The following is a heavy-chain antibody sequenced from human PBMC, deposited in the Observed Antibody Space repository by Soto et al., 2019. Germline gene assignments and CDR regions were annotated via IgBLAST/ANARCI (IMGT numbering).Heavy chain of an antibody. CDR2: IIPIFGTA. Sequence: SVKVSCKASGGTFSSYAISWVRQAPGQGLEWMGGIIPIFGTANYAQKFQGRVTITADESTSTAYMELSSLRSEDTAVYYCARDRLERPTAYFDYWGQGTLVTVSS. J-gene: IGHJ4*02. CDR3: ARDRLERPTAYFDY. D-gene: IGHD1-1*01. CDR1: GGTFSSYA. V-gene: IGHV1-69*13.